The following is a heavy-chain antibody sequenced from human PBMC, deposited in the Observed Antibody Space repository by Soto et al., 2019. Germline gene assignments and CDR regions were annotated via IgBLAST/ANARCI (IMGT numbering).Heavy chain of an antibody. CDR2: ISGSGGST. CDR3: AKDRGAVLLWFGGHDY. CDR1: GFTFSSYA. D-gene: IGHD3-10*01. V-gene: IGHV3-23*01. J-gene: IGHJ4*02. Sequence: GGSLRLSCAASGFTFSSYAMSWVRQAPGKGLEWVSAISGSGGSTYYADSVKGRFTISRDNSKNTLYLQMNSLRAEDTAVYYCAKDRGAVLLWFGGHDYWGQGTLVTVSS.